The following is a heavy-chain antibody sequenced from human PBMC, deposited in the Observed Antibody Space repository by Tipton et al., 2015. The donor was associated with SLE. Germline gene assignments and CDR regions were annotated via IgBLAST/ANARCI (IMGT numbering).Heavy chain of an antibody. Sequence: LRLSCTVSGGSISSTALYWGWLRQPPGKGLEWIGTVSYSGTTYNNPSLKSRVTISIDTSKKQFSLNLRSVTAADTAVYYCVRHGGFCSNGVCFHWFDPWGQGILVTVSS. J-gene: IGHJ5*02. V-gene: IGHV4-39*01. D-gene: IGHD2-8*01. CDR1: GGSISSTALY. CDR2: VSYSGTT. CDR3: VRHGGFCSNGVCFHWFDP.